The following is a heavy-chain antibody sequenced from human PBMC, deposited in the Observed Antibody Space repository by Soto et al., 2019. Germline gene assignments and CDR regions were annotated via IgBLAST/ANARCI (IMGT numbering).Heavy chain of an antibody. Sequence: QVQLVQSEAEVKKPGASVKVSCEASGYTFINHGISWVRQAPGQGLEWMGWVSGSNGNTKYAEKFQGRVTMTTETSTSTAHMELRNLRSDDTAVYFCARDFYPLAYYFDPWGQGTRVTVSS. V-gene: IGHV1-18*04. CDR1: GYTFINHG. J-gene: IGHJ4*02. CDR2: VSGSNGNT. CDR3: ARDFYPLAYYFDP.